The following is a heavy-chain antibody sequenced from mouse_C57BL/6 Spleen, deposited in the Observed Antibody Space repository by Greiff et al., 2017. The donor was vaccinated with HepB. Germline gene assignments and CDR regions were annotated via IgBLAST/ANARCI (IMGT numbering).Heavy chain of an antibody. J-gene: IGHJ2*01. D-gene: IGHD2-1*01. CDR1: GYTFTSYW. Sequence: QVQLQQPGAELVKPGASVKVSCKASGYTFTSYWMHWVKQRPGQGLEWIGWIHPSDSDTNYKQKFKGKGTLTVDKSSSTAYMQLSSLRSEDYAVFYCAMGGGNYGDDWGPGTTLTVSS. CDR2: IHPSDSDT. CDR3: AMGGGNYGDD. V-gene: IGHV1-74*01.